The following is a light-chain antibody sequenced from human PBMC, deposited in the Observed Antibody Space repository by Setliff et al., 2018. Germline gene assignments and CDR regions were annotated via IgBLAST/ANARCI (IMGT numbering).Light chain of an antibody. CDR2: EVT. Sequence: QSALAQPAAVSGSPGQSIAISCAGTSSDVGGYNYVSWYQQHPGKAPKLLIYEVTKRPSGVSDRFSGSKSGNTASLTISGLQTEDEAYYYCLSYTSEATHALFAGGTKVTV. CDR3: LSYTSEATHAL. J-gene: IGLJ2*01. V-gene: IGLV2-14*03. CDR1: SSDVGGYNY.